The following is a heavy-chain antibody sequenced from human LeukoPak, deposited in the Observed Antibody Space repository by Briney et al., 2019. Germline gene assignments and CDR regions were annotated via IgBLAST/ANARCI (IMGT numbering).Heavy chain of an antibody. J-gene: IGHJ4*02. CDR1: GFTLNNYA. CDR3: ARKYSGTNPFDY. Sequence: GGSLRLSCAASGFTLNNYAMSWVRQAPGKGLEWVSIINNSGGSTYYADSVKGRFTISRDLSKNTLYLQMNSLRAEDTALYYCARKYSGTNPFDYWGQGTLVTVSS. CDR2: INNSGGST. V-gene: IGHV3-23*01. D-gene: IGHD1-26*01.